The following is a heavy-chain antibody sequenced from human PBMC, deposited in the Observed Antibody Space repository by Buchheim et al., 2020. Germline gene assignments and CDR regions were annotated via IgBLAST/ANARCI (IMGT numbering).Heavy chain of an antibody. CDR2: ISGSGGIT. J-gene: IGHJ4*02. V-gene: IGHV3-23*01. Sequence: EVQLLESGGGLVQPGGSLRLSCAASGFTFSSYAMNWVRQAPGKGLEWVSAISGSGGITYYADSVKGRFTIPRDNSNKPLYLQMNSLTAEDTAVYYCANRGSLLAFDYWGQGTL. CDR1: GFTFSSYA. D-gene: IGHD3-16*02. CDR3: ANRGSLLAFDY.